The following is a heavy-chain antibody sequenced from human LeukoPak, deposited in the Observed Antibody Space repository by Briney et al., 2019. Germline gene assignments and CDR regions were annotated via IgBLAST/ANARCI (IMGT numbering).Heavy chain of an antibody. V-gene: IGHV1-46*01. CDR3: ARDIGQQLVRPYYYGMDV. Sequence: PVASVKVSCKASGYTFTSYYMHWVRQAPGQGLEWMGIINPSGGSTSYAQKFQGRVTMTRDTSTSTVYMELSSLRSEDTAVYYCARDIGQQLVRPYYYGMDVWGKGTTVTVSS. CDR1: GYTFTSYY. D-gene: IGHD6-13*01. J-gene: IGHJ6*04. CDR2: INPSGGST.